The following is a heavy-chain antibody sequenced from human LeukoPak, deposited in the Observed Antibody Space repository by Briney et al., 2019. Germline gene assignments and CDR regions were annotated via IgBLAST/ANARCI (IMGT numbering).Heavy chain of an antibody. Sequence: PGGSLRLSCAASGFTFSSYSMNWVRQAPGKGLEWVSSISSSSSYIYYADSVKGRSTISRDNAKNSLYLQMNSLRAEDTAVYYCAREAIEMATTDYWGQGTLVTVSS. J-gene: IGHJ4*02. V-gene: IGHV3-21*01. CDR1: GFTFSSYS. CDR3: AREAIEMATTDY. CDR2: ISSSSSYI. D-gene: IGHD5-24*01.